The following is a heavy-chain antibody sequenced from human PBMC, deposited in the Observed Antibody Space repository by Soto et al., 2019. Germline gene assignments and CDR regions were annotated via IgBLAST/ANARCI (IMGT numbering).Heavy chain of an antibody. V-gene: IGHV4-59*11. CDR3: ARGGGSFDY. CDR2: VFHTGET. J-gene: IGHJ4*02. D-gene: IGHD1-26*01. Sequence: SETLSLTCTVSGVSIRGHFWSWIRQPPGKGLEWIGYVFHTGETTYSPSLKSRVTISVDTSNNQFSLKVRSVTAADTAVYFCARGGGSFDYWGQGTLVTVS. CDR1: GVSIRGHF.